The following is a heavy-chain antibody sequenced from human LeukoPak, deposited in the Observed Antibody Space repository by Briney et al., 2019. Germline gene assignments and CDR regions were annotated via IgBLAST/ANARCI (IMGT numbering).Heavy chain of an antibody. CDR1: GGSFSGYY. CDR2: INHSGST. D-gene: IGHD3-3*01. CDR3: ARVDYDFWSGYAFDI. J-gene: IGHJ3*02. V-gene: IGHV4-34*01. Sequence: SETLSLTCAVYGGSFSGYYWSWIRQPPGKGLEWIGEINHSGSTNYNPSLKSRVTISVDTSKNQFSLKLSSVTAADTAVYYCARVDYDFWSGYAFDIWGQGTMVTVSS.